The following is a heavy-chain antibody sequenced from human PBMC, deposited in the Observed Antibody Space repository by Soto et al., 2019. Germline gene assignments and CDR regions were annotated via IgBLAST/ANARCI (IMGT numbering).Heavy chain of an antibody. J-gene: IGHJ4*02. D-gene: IGHD3-22*01. CDR2: ISAYNGNT. CDR1: GYTFTSYG. V-gene: IGHV1-18*01. Sequence: ASVKVSCKASGYTFTSYGISWVRQAPGQGLERMGWISAYNGNTNYAQKLQGRVTMTTDTSTSTAYMELRSLRSDDTAVYYCAREYYYDSSGYYYDYWGQGTLVTVSS. CDR3: AREYYYDSSGYYYDY.